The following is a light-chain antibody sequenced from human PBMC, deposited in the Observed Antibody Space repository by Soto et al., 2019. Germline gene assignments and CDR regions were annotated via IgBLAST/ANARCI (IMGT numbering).Light chain of an antibody. V-gene: IGLV1-40*02. J-gene: IGLJ1*01. CDR2: ADK. CDR1: SSNFGGAYD. Sequence: QSVVKQPPSVSGAPGQRVTIACAASSSNFGGAYDVHWYQQLPGTAPKLLIYADKYRPSGVSHRFSGSKSGNSASLTISGLQAEDDADYYCSSYTTTNTPYVFGSGTKVNVL. CDR3: SSYTTTNTPYV.